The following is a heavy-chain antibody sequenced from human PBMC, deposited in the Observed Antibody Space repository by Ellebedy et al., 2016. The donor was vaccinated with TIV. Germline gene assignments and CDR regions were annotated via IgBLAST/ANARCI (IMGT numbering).Heavy chain of an antibody. V-gene: IGHV1-2*04. J-gene: IGHJ4*02. CDR3: ARDIRRVTTPVFGY. CDR2: INPNSGGT. D-gene: IGHD4-17*01. Sequence: AASVKVSCKASGYTFTGYYMHWVRQAPGQGLEWMGWINPNSGGTNYAQKFQGWVTMTRDTSISTAYMELSRLRSDDTDVYYCARDIRRVTTPVFGYWGQGTLVTVSS. CDR1: GYTFTGYY.